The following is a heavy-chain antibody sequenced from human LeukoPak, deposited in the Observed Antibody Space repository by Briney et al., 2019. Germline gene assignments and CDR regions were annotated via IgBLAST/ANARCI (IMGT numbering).Heavy chain of an antibody. Sequence: PGGSLRLSCTASGFTFGDYAMSWFRQAPGKGLEWVGFIRSKAYGGTTEYAASVKGRFTISRDDSKGIAYLQMNSLKTEDTAVYYCTRDITMIVVVRNSPHAFDIWGQGTMVTVSS. V-gene: IGHV3-49*03. J-gene: IGHJ3*02. CDR1: GFTFGDYA. CDR3: TRDITMIVVVRNSPHAFDI. D-gene: IGHD3-22*01. CDR2: IRSKAYGGTT.